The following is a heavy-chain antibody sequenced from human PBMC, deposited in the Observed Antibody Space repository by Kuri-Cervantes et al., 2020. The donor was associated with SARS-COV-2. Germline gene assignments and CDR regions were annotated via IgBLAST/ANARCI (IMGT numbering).Heavy chain of an antibody. J-gene: IGHJ4*02. CDR3: AKESEGSGVIDY. D-gene: IGHD3-10*01. Sequence: GESLKISCAASGFTFSSYWMSWVRQAPGKGLEWVSAISGSGGSTYYADSVKGRFTISRDNSKNTLYLQMNSLRAEDTAVYYCAKESEGSGVIDYWGQGTLVTVSS. V-gene: IGHV3-23*01. CDR2: ISGSGGST. CDR1: GFTFSSYW.